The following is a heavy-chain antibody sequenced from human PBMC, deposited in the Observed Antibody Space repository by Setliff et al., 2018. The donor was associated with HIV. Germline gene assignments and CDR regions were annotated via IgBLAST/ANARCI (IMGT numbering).Heavy chain of an antibody. CDR2: IYYTGST. CDR1: GFSIRSGHY. J-gene: IGHJ4*02. CDR3: ARSTLLLDIWNAPFDL. Sequence: SETLSLTCDVSGFSIRSGHYWAWIRQPPGKGLEWIGSIYYTGSTYYYPSLKNRVTISVDTSKNQISLKVNFLTAADTAVYYCARSTLLLDIWNAPFDLWGQGILVTVSS. D-gene: IGHD3-3*01. V-gene: IGHV4-38-2*01.